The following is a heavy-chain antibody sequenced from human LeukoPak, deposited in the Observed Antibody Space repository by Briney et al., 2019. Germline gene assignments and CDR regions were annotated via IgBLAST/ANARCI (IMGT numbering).Heavy chain of an antibody. CDR2: ISGSGGST. Sequence: GGTLRLSCAASGFTFSSYGMSWVRQAPGKGLEWVSAISGSGGSTYYADSVKGRFTISRDNSKNTLYLQMNSLRAEDTAVYYCAKDIVWSGYGCWYFDYAGQASLVTASS. V-gene: IGHV3-23*01. J-gene: IGHJ4*02. D-gene: IGHD3-3*01. CDR3: AKDIVWSGYGCWYFDY. CDR1: GFTFSSYG.